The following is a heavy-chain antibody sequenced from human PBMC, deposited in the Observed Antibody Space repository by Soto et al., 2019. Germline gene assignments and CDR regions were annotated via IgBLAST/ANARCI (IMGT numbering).Heavy chain of an antibody. Sequence: QLQLQESGSGLVKPSQTLSLTCAVSGGSISSGGYSWSWLRQPPGKGLEWIGYIYHSGSTYYNPSLKSRITISVDRSKNQFSLKLSSVTAADTAVYYCARDLRAMIGAFDIWGQGTMVTVSS. CDR2: IYHSGST. CDR3: ARDLRAMIGAFDI. CDR1: GGSISSGGYS. D-gene: IGHD3-22*01. V-gene: IGHV4-30-2*01. J-gene: IGHJ3*02.